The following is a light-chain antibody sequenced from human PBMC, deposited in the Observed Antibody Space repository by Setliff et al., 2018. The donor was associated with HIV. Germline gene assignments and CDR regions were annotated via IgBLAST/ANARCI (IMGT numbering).Light chain of an antibody. CDR3: SSYAITNTLP. V-gene: IGLV2-14*01. CDR1: NSDVGGYNY. J-gene: IGLJ1*01. CDR2: EVS. Sequence: QSVLAQPASVSGFPGQSITISCTGTNSDVGGYNYVSWYQQHPGKAPKLIIYEVSNRPSGVSNRFSGSKSGNTASLTISGLQAEDEADYYCSSYAITNTLPFGTGTKVTVL.